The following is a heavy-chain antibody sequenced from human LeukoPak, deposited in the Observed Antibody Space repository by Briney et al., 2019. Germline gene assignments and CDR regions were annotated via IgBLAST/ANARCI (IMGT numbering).Heavy chain of an antibody. J-gene: IGHJ4*02. V-gene: IGHV3-30*03. CDR1: GFTFSSYG. CDR3: ARDSLASTSDY. D-gene: IGHD2-2*01. Sequence: PGGSLRLSCAASGFTFSSYGMHWVRQAPGKGLEWVAVISYDGSNKYYADSVKGRFTISRDNSKNTLYLQMNSLRAEDTAVYYCARDSLASTSDYWGQGTLVTVSS. CDR2: ISYDGSNK.